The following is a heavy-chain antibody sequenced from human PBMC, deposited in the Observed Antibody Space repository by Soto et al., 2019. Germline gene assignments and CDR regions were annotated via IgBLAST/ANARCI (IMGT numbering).Heavy chain of an antibody. CDR2: IYYSGST. J-gene: IGHJ6*02. CDR3: ARGLGSPPGSGYYYYYGMDV. V-gene: IGHV4-59*01. Sequence: SETLSLTCTVSGGSISSYYWSWIRQPPGKGLEWIGYIYYSGSTNYNPSLKSRVTISVDTSKNQFSLKLSSVTAADTAVYYCARGLGSPPGSGYYYYYGMDVWGQGTTVT. CDR1: GGSISSYY. D-gene: IGHD3-10*01.